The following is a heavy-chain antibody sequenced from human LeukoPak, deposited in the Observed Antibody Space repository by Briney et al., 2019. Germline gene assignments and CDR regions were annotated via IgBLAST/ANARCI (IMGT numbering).Heavy chain of an antibody. CDR1: GGSISSSSYY. J-gene: IGHJ3*02. CDR2: IYYSGST. CDR3: ARDMKGLDAFDI. D-gene: IGHD3-16*01. Sequence: SETLSLTCTVSGGSISSSSYYWGWIRQPPGKGLEWIGSIYYSGSTYYNPSLKSRVTISVDTSKNQFSLKLSSVTAADTAVYYRARDMKGLDAFDIWGQGTMVTVSS. V-gene: IGHV4-39*07.